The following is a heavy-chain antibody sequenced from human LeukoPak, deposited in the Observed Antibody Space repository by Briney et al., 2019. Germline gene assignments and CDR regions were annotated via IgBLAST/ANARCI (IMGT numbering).Heavy chain of an antibody. CDR2: ISGSGGST. Sequence: GGSLRLSCAASGFTFSSYAMSWVRQAPGKGLEWVSAISGSGGSTYYADSVKGRFTISRDNSKNTLYLQMNSLRAEDTAVYYCARDWEVAATRTLFDYWGQGTLVTVSS. J-gene: IGHJ4*02. D-gene: IGHD2-15*01. CDR3: ARDWEVAATRTLFDY. V-gene: IGHV3-23*01. CDR1: GFTFSSYA.